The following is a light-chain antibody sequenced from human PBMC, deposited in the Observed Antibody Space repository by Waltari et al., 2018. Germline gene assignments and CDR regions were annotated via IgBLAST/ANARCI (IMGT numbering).Light chain of an antibody. Sequence: EIVLTQSPGTLSLSPGERATLSCRASQSVSRSLTWYQQKPGQAPRLLIYAASSRATGIPDRFSGRGSGTDFSLTISRLQPEDFAVYYCQHYVRLPATFGQGTKVEIK. CDR3: QHYVRLPAT. CDR2: AAS. CDR1: QSVSRS. J-gene: IGKJ1*01. V-gene: IGKV3-20*01.